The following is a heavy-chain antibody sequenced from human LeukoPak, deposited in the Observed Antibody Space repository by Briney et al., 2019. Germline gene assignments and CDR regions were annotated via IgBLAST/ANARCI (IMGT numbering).Heavy chain of an antibody. D-gene: IGHD3-22*01. V-gene: IGHV4-59*08. CDR2: IYYSGST. CDR3: ARHSRGYYIPFVY. Sequence: SETLSLTCPVSGGSISSYYWSWIRQPPGKGLEWIGYIYYSGSTNYNPSLKSRVTISVDTSKNQFSRKLSSVSAADTAVYYCARHSRGYYIPFVYWGQGTLFTVSS. CDR1: GGSISSYY. J-gene: IGHJ4*02.